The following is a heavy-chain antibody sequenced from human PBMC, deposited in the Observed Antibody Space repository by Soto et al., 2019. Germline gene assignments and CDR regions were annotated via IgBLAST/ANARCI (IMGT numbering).Heavy chain of an antibody. V-gene: IGHV3-23*01. J-gene: IGHJ4*02. CDR2: ISASGGTT. Sequence: GGSLRLSCAASGFKFSAYAMSWVRQAPGRGLESVSSISASGGTTYYTGSVKGRFTISRDNSENTLFLQMHSLRVEDTAVYFCTKDGNDDGYYNHDYWGQGTLVTVSS. D-gene: IGHD4-17*01. CDR3: TKDGNDDGYYNHDY. CDR1: GFKFSAYA.